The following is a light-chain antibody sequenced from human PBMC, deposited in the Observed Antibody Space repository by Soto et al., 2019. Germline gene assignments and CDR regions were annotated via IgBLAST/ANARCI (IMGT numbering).Light chain of an antibody. J-gene: IGKJ5*01. Sequence: EIVLTQSPGTLSLSPGERATLSCRARQSVSSSYLAWYQQKPGQAPRLLIYGASSRATGIPARFSGSGSGTDFTLTISSLEPEDFAVYYCQQRSNWPPEITFGQGTRLEIK. CDR1: QSVSSSY. CDR3: QQRSNWPPEIT. V-gene: IGKV3D-20*02. CDR2: GAS.